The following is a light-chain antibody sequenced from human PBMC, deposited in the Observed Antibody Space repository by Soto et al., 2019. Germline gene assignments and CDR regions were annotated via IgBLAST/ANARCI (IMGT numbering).Light chain of an antibody. CDR2: ASS. Sequence: QSVLTQPASVSGSPGQSITISCTGTSSDVGSYNYVSWYQQHPGKAPRLMIYASSNRPSGVSHRFSGSRSGNTASLTISGLQAEDEADYFCSSHTSGSTLYVFGGGTKV. CDR3: SSHTSGSTLYV. J-gene: IGLJ1*01. V-gene: IGLV2-14*01. CDR1: SSDVGSYNY.